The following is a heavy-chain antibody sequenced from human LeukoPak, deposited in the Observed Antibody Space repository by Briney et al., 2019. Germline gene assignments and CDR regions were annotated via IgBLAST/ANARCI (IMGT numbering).Heavy chain of an antibody. Sequence: PGGSLRLSCAASGFTFSDYYMSWIRQAPGKGLEWVSYIGSSGSTIYYADSVKGRFTISRDKSKNTLYLQMNSLRAEDTALYYCAKDLTATTDRITMIVVIDAFDIWGQGTMVTVSS. CDR3: AKDLTATTDRITMIVVIDAFDI. D-gene: IGHD3-22*01. CDR2: IGSSGSTI. J-gene: IGHJ3*02. CDR1: GFTFSDYY. V-gene: IGHV3-11*01.